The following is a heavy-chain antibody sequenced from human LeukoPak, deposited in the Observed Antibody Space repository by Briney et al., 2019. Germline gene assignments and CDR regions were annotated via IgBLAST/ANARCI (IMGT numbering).Heavy chain of an antibody. CDR2: IIPIFGTT. Sequence: SVKVSCKASGGTFSSYAISWVRQAPGQGLEWMGGIIPIFGTTNYARKFRGRVTITTDGSTRTSYMELSSLRSEDTAVYYCATVGTKSPWGQGTLVTVSS. CDR1: GGTFSSYA. V-gene: IGHV1-69*05. J-gene: IGHJ5*02. CDR3: ATVGTKSP. D-gene: IGHD1-26*01.